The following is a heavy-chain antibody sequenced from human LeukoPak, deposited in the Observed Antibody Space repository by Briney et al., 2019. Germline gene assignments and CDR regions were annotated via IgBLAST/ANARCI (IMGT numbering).Heavy chain of an antibody. D-gene: IGHD6-13*01. CDR2: IFSGGST. CDR3: AKDLYTSTWYSFDS. J-gene: IGHJ4*02. CDR1: GFTVSSNY. V-gene: IGHV3-66*01. Sequence: GGSLRLSCAVSGFTVSSNYMGWVRQAPGKGLEWVSVIFSGGSTYYADSVKGRFTVSRDNSKNTLYLQMNSLRAEDTAVYYCAKDLYTSTWYSFDSWGQGTLVTVSS.